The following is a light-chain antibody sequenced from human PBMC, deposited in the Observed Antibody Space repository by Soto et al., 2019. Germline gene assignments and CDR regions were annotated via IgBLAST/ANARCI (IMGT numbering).Light chain of an antibody. Sequence: EIVMTQSPATLSVSPGERATLSCRASQSVSSNLAWYQQKPGQAPRLLIYGASTRATGIPARFSGSGSGTEFTLTISSLQSEDFAVYYCQHYGTLHFTFGPGTKLDIK. CDR2: GAS. CDR1: QSVSSN. J-gene: IGKJ3*01. V-gene: IGKV3-15*01. CDR3: QHYGTLHFT.